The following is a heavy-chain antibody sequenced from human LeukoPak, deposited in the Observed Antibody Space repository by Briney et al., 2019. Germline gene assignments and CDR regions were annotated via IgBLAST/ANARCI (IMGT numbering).Heavy chain of an antibody. CDR1: GFTFSNYN. V-gene: IGHV3-21*01. CDR2: ITSSGTYT. J-gene: IGHJ6*03. CDR3: ARDPYSGNYGTYYYYYMDV. Sequence: NPGGSLRLSCADSGFTFSNYNMNWVRQAPGKAMEWVSSITSSGTYTFYPDSVKGRFTISRDNAKNSLYLQMDSLGPEDTAVYYCARDPYSGNYGTYYYYYMDVWGKGTTVTISS. D-gene: IGHD1-26*01.